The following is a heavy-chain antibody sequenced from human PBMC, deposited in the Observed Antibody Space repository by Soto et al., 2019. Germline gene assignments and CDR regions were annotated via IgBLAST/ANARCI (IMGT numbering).Heavy chain of an antibody. Sequence: PGGSLRLSCTASGFTFGDYAMSWFRQAPGKGLEWVGFIRSKAYGGTTEYAASVKGRFTISRDDSKSIAYLQMNSLKTEDTAVYYCTSGYGDYHYYYYYGMDVWGQGTTVTVSS. CDR1: GFTFGDYA. V-gene: IGHV3-49*03. CDR3: TSGYGDYHYYYYYGMDV. CDR2: IRSKAYGGTT. D-gene: IGHD4-17*01. J-gene: IGHJ6*02.